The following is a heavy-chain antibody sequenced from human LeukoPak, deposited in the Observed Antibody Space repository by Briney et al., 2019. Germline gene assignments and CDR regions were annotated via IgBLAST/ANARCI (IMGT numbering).Heavy chain of an antibody. CDR3: TRGAGTSWFDY. D-gene: IGHD2-2*01. Sequence: ASVKVSCKPSGYTFTVNYLHWVRQAPGQGLEWVGWMNPNSGGTGYAQKFQGRVTMTRDTSISTAYMELSSLTSDDTAVYYCTRGAGTSWFDYWGQGSLVTVFS. V-gene: IGHV1-2*02. J-gene: IGHJ4*02. CDR1: GYTFTVNY. CDR2: MNPNSGGT.